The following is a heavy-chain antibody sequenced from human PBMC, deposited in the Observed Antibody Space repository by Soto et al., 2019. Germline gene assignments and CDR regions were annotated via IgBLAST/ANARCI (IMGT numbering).Heavy chain of an antibody. CDR2: ISYSGNT. CDR1: GGSISSDY. D-gene: IGHD1-26*01. CDR3: ARVLSGSSLFDY. V-gene: IGHV4-59*01. Sequence: SETLSLTCTVSGGSISSDYWSWIRQPPGKGLEWIGYISYSGNTNYNPSLKSLVTISVDTSKKQFSLKLRSVIAADTAVYYCARVLSGSSLFDYWGQGTLVTVSS. J-gene: IGHJ4*02.